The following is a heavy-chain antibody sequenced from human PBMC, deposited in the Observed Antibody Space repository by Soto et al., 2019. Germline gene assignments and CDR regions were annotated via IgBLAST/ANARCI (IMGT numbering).Heavy chain of an antibody. V-gene: IGHV3-30*04. J-gene: IGHJ6*02. D-gene: IGHD6-13*01. CDR2: ISYDGHHE. Sequence: QVQLEASGGGLVQPGTSLRLACAASGVTFNAYSMHWVRQAPGKGLEWVAVISYDGHHEYYVDSVKGRFTISRDNPKNAVFLQMHSLTVEDTAFYFCAKDRAGLARRRRSYVYYGMDAWGQGTTVIVS. CDR3: AKDRAGLARRRRSYVYYGMDA. CDR1: GVTFNAYS.